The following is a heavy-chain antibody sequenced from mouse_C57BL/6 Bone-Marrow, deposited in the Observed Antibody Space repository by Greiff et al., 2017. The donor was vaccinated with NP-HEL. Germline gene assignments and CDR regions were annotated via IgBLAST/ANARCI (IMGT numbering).Heavy chain of an antibody. CDR2: ISSGGSYT. CDR1: GFTFSSYG. Sequence: DVKLVESGGDLVKPGGSLTLSCAASGFTFSSYGMSWVRQTPDKRLEWVATISSGGSYTYYPDSVKGRFTISRDNAKNTLYLQMSSLKSEDTAMYYCARRGWRFAYWGQGTLVTVSA. J-gene: IGHJ3*01. CDR3: ARRGWRFAY. V-gene: IGHV5-6*02. D-gene: IGHD2-3*01.